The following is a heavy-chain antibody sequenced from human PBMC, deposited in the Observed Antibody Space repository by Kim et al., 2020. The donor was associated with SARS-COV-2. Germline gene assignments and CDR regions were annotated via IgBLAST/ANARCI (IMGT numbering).Heavy chain of an antibody. V-gene: IGHV3-11*01. Sequence: TTIYYADSVKGRFTISRDNAKNSLYLQMNSLRAEDTAVYYCARSYKITVGYWGQGTLVTVSS. CDR3: ARSYKITVGY. D-gene: IGHD3-16*01. J-gene: IGHJ4*02. CDR2: TTI.